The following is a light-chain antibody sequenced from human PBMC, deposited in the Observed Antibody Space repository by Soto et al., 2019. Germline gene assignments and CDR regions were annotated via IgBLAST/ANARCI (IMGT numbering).Light chain of an antibody. CDR1: SSKIGAGYD. Sequence: QSVLTQPPSVSGAPGQSVTISCTGSSSKIGAGYDVHWYQQFPGAAPKLLIYGNSNRPSGVPDRFSGSKSGTSASLAISGLVAEDEADYYCQSYDGSLYVFGSGTKLTVL. CDR3: QSYDGSLYV. J-gene: IGLJ1*01. V-gene: IGLV1-40*01. CDR2: GNS.